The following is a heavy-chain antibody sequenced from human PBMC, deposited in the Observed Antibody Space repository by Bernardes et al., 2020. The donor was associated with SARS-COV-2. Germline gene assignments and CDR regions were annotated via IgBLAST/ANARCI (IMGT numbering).Heavy chain of an antibody. D-gene: IGHD3-3*01. CDR2: IYHSGST. V-gene: IGHV4-38-2*01. CDR1: GYSISSGYY. J-gene: IGHJ3*02. Sequence: SETLSLTCAVSGYSISSGYYWGWIRQPPGKGLEWIGSIYHSGSTYYNPSLKSRVTISVDTSKNQFSLKLSSVTAADTAVYYCARGYYDFWSGYWIMISAFDIWGQGTMVTVSS. CDR3: ARGYYDFWSGYWIMISAFDI.